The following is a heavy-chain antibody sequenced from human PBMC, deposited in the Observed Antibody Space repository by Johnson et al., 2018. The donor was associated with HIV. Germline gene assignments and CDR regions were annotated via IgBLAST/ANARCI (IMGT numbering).Heavy chain of an antibody. CDR3: AKSPAKDHGGNSGAFDI. CDR2: ISWNSGSI. Sequence: VQLVESGGDLVRPGGSLRLSCAPSGFTFDDYAMHWVRQAPGKGLEWVSGISWNSGSIGYADSVKGRFTISRDNTKNSMYLQMNSLRVEDTALYYCAKSPAKDHGGNSGAFDIWGQGTLVTVSS. D-gene: IGHD4-23*01. V-gene: IGHV3-9*01. J-gene: IGHJ3*02. CDR1: GFTFDDYA.